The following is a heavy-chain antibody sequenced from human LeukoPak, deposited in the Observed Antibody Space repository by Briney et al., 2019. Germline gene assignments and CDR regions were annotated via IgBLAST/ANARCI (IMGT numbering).Heavy chain of an antibody. CDR3: AREPYYYDSTGFDY. J-gene: IGHJ4*02. V-gene: IGHV1-18*01. D-gene: IGHD3-22*01. Sequence: ASVKVSCKASGYTFTSYGISWVRQAPGQGLEWMGWISAYNGNTNYAQKLQGRVTMTTDTSTSTAYMELRSPRSDDTAVYYCAREPYYYDSTGFDYWGQGTLVTVSS. CDR1: GYTFTSYG. CDR2: ISAYNGNT.